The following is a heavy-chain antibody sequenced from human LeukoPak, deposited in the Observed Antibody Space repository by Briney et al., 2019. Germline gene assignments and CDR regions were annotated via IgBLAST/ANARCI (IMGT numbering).Heavy chain of an antibody. CDR3: ARVFGKATAAGPALGY. D-gene: IGHD6-25*01. CDR1: GYTFTRYD. V-gene: IGHV1-8*01. J-gene: IGHJ4*01. CDR2: MNPNNGKS. Sequence: GASVKVSCTASGYTFTRYDINWVRQATGQGLEWMGWMNPNNGKSGFAQGFQGRLTMTRDTSTSTAYMELTTLTSEDTAVYYCARVFGKATAAGPALGYWGHGTLVIVSS.